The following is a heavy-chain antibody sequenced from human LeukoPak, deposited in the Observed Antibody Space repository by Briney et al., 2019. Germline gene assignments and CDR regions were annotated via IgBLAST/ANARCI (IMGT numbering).Heavy chain of an antibody. CDR3: ARDGVAGDFDY. Sequence: GGSLRLSCAASAFTFSSYSMNWVRQAPGRGLEWVSYISSSSSTIYYADSVKGRFTISRDNAKNSLYLQMNSLRAEDTAVYYCARDGVAGDFDYWGQGTLVTVSS. V-gene: IGHV3-48*01. D-gene: IGHD7-27*01. CDR1: AFTFSSYS. CDR2: ISSSSSTI. J-gene: IGHJ4*02.